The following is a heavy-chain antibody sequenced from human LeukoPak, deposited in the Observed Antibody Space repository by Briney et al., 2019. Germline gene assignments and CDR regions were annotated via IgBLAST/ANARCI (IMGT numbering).Heavy chain of an antibody. D-gene: IGHD3-10*01. V-gene: IGHV3-30*18. CDR1: GFTFSSYG. CDR2: ISYDGSNK. CDR3: AKGDTMVRGPFDY. Sequence: GGSLRLSCAASGFTFSSYGMHWVRQAPGKGLEWVAVISYDGSNKYYADSVKGRFTISRDNSKNTLYPQMNSLRAEDTAVYYCAKGDTMVRGPFDYWGQGTLVTVSS. J-gene: IGHJ4*02.